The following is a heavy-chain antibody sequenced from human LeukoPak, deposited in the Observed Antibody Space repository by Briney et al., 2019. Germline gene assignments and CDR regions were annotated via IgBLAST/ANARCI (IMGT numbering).Heavy chain of an antibody. CDR3: AREVSGYEPGEYYYMDV. D-gene: IGHD5-12*01. V-gene: IGHV3-21*01. Sequence: GGSLRLSCAASGFTFSTYSMNWVRQAPGKGLEWVSSISSSSSYIYYADSVKGRFTISRDNAKNSLYLQMNSLRAEDTAVYYCAREVSGYEPGEYYYMDVWGKGTTVTVSS. CDR1: GFTFSTYS. CDR2: ISSSSSYI. J-gene: IGHJ6*03.